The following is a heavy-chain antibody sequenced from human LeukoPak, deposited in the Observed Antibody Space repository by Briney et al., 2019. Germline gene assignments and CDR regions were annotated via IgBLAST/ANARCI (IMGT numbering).Heavy chain of an antibody. CDR1: GYTFTSYD. V-gene: IGHV1-8*01. CDR2: MNPNSGNT. D-gene: IGHD5-18*01. CDR3: ASFADSDTAMVWAFDI. J-gene: IGHJ3*02. Sequence: GASVKVSCKASGYTFTSYDINWVRQATGQGLEWMGWMNPNSGNTGYAQKFQGTVTMTRNTSIRPAYIELSSLSSEDTAVDFRASFADSDTAMVWAFDIWGKGTMVTVSS.